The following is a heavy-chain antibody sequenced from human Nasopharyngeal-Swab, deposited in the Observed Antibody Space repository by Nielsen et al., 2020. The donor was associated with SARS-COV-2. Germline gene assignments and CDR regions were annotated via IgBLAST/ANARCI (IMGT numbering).Heavy chain of an antibody. V-gene: IGHV3-15*01. CDR2: ILSEVDGGAT. D-gene: IGHD3-10*01. J-gene: IGHJ4*02. CDR1: GFSFNHAW. CDR3: ATEGSASQKY. Sequence: GGSLRLSCATSGFSFNHAWLSWVRQAPGKGLEWIGRILSEVDGGATDYAAVVKGRLTISRDDSRNTLYLQINSLTTDDTAVYYCATEGSASQKYWGRGTLVTVSS.